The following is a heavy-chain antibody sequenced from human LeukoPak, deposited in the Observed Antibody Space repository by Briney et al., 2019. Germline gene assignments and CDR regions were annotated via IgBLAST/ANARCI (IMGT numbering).Heavy chain of an antibody. CDR2: IYYSGST. Sequence: SETLSLTCTVSGGSVSNGSYYWGWIRQPPGKGLEWIGSIYYSGSTYYNPSLKSRVTISVDTSKNQFSLKLSSVTAADTAVYYCARDRLGYCSSTSCYPYYYYGMDVWGQGTTVTVSS. CDR1: GGSVSNGSYY. J-gene: IGHJ6*02. CDR3: ARDRLGYCSSTSCYPYYYYGMDV. V-gene: IGHV4-39*07. D-gene: IGHD2-2*01.